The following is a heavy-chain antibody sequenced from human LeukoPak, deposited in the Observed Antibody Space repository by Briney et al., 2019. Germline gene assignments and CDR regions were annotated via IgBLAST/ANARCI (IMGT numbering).Heavy chain of an antibody. D-gene: IGHD3-22*01. CDR2: IYHSGST. CDR1: GGSISSGGYP. V-gene: IGHV4-30-2*01. CDR3: ARANYYDSSAPGAFDI. J-gene: IGHJ3*02. Sequence: SETLSLTCAVSGGSISSGGYPWSWIRQPPGKGLEWIGYIYHSGSTYYNPSLKSRVTISVDRSKNQFSLKLSSVTAADTAVYYCARANYYDSSAPGAFDIWGQGTMVTVSS.